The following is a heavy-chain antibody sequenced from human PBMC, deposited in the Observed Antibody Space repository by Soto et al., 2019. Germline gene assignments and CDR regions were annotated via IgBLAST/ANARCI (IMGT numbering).Heavy chain of an antibody. CDR3: ERGDWLAPIKTYFPY. Sequence: PSETMSLTCTVSGGSISSYYWSWIRQPPGKGLEWIGYIYYSGSTNYNPSLKSRVTISVDTSKNQFSLKLSSVTAADTAVYYCERGDWLAPIKTYFPYWGQGPLVTAS. J-gene: IGHJ4*02. CDR1: GGSISSYY. D-gene: IGHD6-19*01. V-gene: IGHV4-59*01. CDR2: IYYSGST.